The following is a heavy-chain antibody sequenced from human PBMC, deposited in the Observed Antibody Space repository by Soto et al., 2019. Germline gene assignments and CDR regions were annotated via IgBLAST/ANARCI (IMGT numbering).Heavy chain of an antibody. V-gene: IGHV4-39*01. CDR1: GGSISSSSYY. CDR3: ARTVVNHYYYYGMDV. D-gene: IGHD2-15*01. J-gene: IGHJ6*02. CDR2: IYYSGSS. Sequence: SETLSLTCTVSGGSISSSSYYWGWIRQPPGKGLEWIGYIYYSGSSYYNPSLKSRVTISVDTSKNQFSLKLSSVTAADTAVYYCARTVVNHYYYYGMDVWGQGTTVTVS.